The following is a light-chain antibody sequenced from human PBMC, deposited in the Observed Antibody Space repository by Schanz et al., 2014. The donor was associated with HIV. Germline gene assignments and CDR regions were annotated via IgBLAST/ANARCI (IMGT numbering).Light chain of an antibody. CDR1: QSVSHN. V-gene: IGKV3-15*01. CDR3: QQYGSSPWT. J-gene: IGKJ1*01. Sequence: EVVLTQSPATLSVSPGERATLSCRASQSVSHNFAWYQHKPGQAPRLLIYGTSTRAAGIPARFSGSVSGTEFTLTISRVEPEDYAVYYCQQYGSSPWTFGQGTRVDVK. CDR2: GTS.